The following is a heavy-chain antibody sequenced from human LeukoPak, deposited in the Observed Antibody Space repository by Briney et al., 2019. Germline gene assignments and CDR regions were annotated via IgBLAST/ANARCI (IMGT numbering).Heavy chain of an antibody. D-gene: IGHD5-12*01. J-gene: IGHJ5*02. CDR2: IYSGGST. Sequence: PGGSLRLSCAASGFTVSSNYMSWVRQAPGKGLEWVSVIYSGGSTYYADSVKGRFTISRDNSKNTLYLQMNSLRAEDTAVYYCARDHFGYGGHDHWFDPWGRGTLVTVSS. CDR3: ARDHFGYGGHDHWFDP. CDR1: GFTVSSNY. V-gene: IGHV3-53*01.